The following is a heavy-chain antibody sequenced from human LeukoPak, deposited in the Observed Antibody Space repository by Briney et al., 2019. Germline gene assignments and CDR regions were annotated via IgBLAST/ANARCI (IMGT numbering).Heavy chain of an antibody. V-gene: IGHV3-30*18. CDR3: AKGDFTHRGIQLWLAYFDY. CDR2: ISYDRSNK. D-gene: IGHD5-18*01. Sequence: GRSLRLSCAASGFTFSSYGMHWVRQAPGKGLEWVAVISYDRSNKYYADSVKGRFTISRDNSKNTLYLQMNSLRAEDTAVYYCAKGDFTHRGIQLWLAYFDYWGQGTLVTVSS. J-gene: IGHJ4*02. CDR1: GFTFSSYG.